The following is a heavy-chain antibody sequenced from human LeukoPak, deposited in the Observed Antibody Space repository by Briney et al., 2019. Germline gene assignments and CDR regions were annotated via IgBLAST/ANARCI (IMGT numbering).Heavy chain of an antibody. Sequence: GGSLRLSCEASGFTFSNYGMNWVRQAPGKGLEWVSLIDTSGNYIYYGDSVKGRFTISRDNARNLLFLQMNGLRAEDTAVYYCARGRSITLLRGVAMSDGFDIWGQGAMVAVSS. J-gene: IGHJ3*02. CDR2: IDTSGNYI. V-gene: IGHV3-21*06. D-gene: IGHD3-10*01. CDR3: ARGRSITLLRGVAMSDGFDI. CDR1: GFTFSNYG.